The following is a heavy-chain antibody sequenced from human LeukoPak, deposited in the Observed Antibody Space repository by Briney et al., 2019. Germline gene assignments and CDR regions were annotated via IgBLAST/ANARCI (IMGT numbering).Heavy chain of an antibody. CDR3: ARVPKLAARKYPYYYYYMDV. CDR1: GGSISSYY. Sequence: SETLSLTCTVSGGSISSYYWSWIRQPPGKGLEWIGYIYYSGSTNYNPSLKSRVTISVDTSKNQFSLKLSSVTAADTAVYYCARVPKLAARKYPYYYYYMDVWGKGTTVTVSS. CDR2: IYYSGST. V-gene: IGHV4-59*01. D-gene: IGHD6-6*01. J-gene: IGHJ6*03.